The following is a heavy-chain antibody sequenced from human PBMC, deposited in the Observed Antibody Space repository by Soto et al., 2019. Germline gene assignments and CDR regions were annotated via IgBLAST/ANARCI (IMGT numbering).Heavy chain of an antibody. Sequence: QITLKESGRTLVKPTQTLTLTCTFSGFSLSTSGVGVGWIRQPPGKALEWLALIYWDDDTRYSPSLKSRLTITKDTSKNQVVLTMTNMDPVDTSTYYCAHRGTAFDYWGQGTLVTVSS. CDR3: AHRGTAFDY. CDR1: GFSLSTSGVG. D-gene: IGHD3-10*01. CDR2: IYWDDDT. J-gene: IGHJ4*02. V-gene: IGHV2-5*02.